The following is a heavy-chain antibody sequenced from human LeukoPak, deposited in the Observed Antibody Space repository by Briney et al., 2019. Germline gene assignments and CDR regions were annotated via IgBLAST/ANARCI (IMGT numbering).Heavy chain of an antibody. CDR2: IYYSGST. D-gene: IGHD1-1*01. Sequence: XXXPPGXXXXXXGYIYYSGSTNYNPSLKSRVTIPVDTSKNQFSLKLSSVTAADTAVYYCARSTGTNYYYYGMDVWGQGTTVTVSS. J-gene: IGHJ6*02. CDR3: ARSTGTNYYYYGMDV. V-gene: IGHV4-59*01.